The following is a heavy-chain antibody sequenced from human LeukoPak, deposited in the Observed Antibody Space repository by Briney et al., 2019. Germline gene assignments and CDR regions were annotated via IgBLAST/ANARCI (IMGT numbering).Heavy chain of an antibody. CDR2: INPRTGST. V-gene: IGHV1-46*01. J-gene: IGHJ4*02. CDR1: GYTFTSYY. Sequence: ASVKVSCKASGYTFTSYYMHWVRQAPGQGLEWMGIINPRTGSTSYAQKFQGRVTMTRDTSTSTVYMELSSLRSEDTAVYYCASRNVDYCSGGSCYSGFDYWGQGTLVSVSS. D-gene: IGHD2-15*01. CDR3: ASRNVDYCSGGSCYSGFDY.